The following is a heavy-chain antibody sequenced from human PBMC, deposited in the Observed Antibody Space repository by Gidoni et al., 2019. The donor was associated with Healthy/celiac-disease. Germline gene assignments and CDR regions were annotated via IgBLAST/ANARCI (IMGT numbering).Heavy chain of an antibody. J-gene: IGHJ5*02. CDR3: AKETHYCSSTSCYRWFDP. Sequence: QVQLLESGGGVVQPGRFLTVSCAVHGFTFSTDCMNWVRQAPGKGLEWVAVISYDGSNKYYADSVKGRFTISRDNSKNTLYLQMNSLRAEDTAVYYCAKETHYCSSTSCYRWFDPWGQGTLVTVSS. CDR2: ISYDGSNK. D-gene: IGHD2-2*01. V-gene: IGHV3-30*18. CDR1: GFTFSTDC.